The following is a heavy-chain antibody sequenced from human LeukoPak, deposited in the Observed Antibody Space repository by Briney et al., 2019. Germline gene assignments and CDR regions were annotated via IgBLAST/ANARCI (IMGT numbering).Heavy chain of an antibody. J-gene: IGHJ4*02. CDR2: ISYDGSNK. Sequence: GRSLRLSCAASGFTFSSYAMHWVRQAPGKGLEWVAVISYDGSNKYYADSVKGRFTIFRDNSKNTLYLQMNSLRAEDTAVYYCARDHMTTVVTATDYWGQGTLVTVSS. D-gene: IGHD4-23*01. CDR3: ARDHMTTVVTATDY. V-gene: IGHV3-30*04. CDR1: GFTFSSYA.